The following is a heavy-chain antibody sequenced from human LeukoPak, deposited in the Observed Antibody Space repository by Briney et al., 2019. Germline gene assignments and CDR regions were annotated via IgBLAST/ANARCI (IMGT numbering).Heavy chain of an antibody. J-gene: IGHJ4*02. CDR3: ARESVLRGYSYGYADS. Sequence: QPGGSLRLSCAASGFTFSDYWMHWVRQAPGKGLVWVSRIKSDGSSTTYADSVKGRFTISRDNAKNTLYLQLNSLRVEDTAVYYCARESVLRGYSYGYADSWGQGTLVTVSS. CDR2: IKSDGSST. D-gene: IGHD5-18*01. CDR1: GFTFSDYW. V-gene: IGHV3-74*01.